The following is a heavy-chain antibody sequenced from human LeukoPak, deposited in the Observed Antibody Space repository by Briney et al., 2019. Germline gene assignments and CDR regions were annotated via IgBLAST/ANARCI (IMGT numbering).Heavy chain of an antibody. V-gene: IGHV4-39*07. CDR3: ARDEYYYGSGSYRYDY. D-gene: IGHD3-10*01. CDR2: IFYSGST. CDR1: GGSISTSSYY. Sequence: PSETLSLTCTVSGGSISTSSYYWGWVRQPPGKGLEWIGNIFYSGSTYYSPSLKSRVTISLDTSRNQFSLKLKSVTAADTAVYYCARDEYYYGSGSYRYDYWGQGTLVTVSS. J-gene: IGHJ4*02.